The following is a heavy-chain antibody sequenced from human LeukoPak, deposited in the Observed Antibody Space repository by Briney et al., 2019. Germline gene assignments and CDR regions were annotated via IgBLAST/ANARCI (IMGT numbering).Heavy chain of an antibody. D-gene: IGHD2-21*02. Sequence: SETLSLTCTVSGGSISSGGYYWRWIRQHPGKGLEWIGYIYDSGSTYYNPSLKSRVTISVDTSQNQFSLKLNSVTAADTAVYYCARGGDSRGMDVWGQGTTVTVSS. CDR2: IYDSGST. J-gene: IGHJ6*02. CDR3: ARGGDSRGMDV. CDR1: GGSISSGGYY. V-gene: IGHV4-31*03.